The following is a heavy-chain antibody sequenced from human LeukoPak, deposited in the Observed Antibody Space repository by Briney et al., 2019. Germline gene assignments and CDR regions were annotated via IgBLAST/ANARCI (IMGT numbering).Heavy chain of an antibody. CDR1: GFTFDDYG. CDR3: ASGGYSGSYYYYYMDV. CDR2: INWNGGST. V-gene: IGHV3-20*04. D-gene: IGHD1-26*01. Sequence: GGSLRLSCAASGFTFDDYGMSWVRQAPGKGLEGVSDINWNGGSTGYADSVRGRFTISRDNAKNSLYLQMNSLRAEDTALYYCASGGYSGSYYYYYMDVWGKGTTITVSS. J-gene: IGHJ6*03.